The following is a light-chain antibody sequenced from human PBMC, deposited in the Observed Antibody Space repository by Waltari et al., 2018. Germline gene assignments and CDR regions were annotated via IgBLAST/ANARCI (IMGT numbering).Light chain of an antibody. Sequence: QSALTQPASVSGSPGQSITISCTGTSSDVGGYNYASVSQHHPGKAPKLMIYDVSNRPSGVSIRFSGSKSGNTASLTISGLQAEDEADYYCSSYTSSSTLDVVFGGGTKLTVL. V-gene: IGLV2-14*03. CDR1: SSDVGGYNY. J-gene: IGLJ2*01. CDR3: SSYTSSSTLDVV. CDR2: DVS.